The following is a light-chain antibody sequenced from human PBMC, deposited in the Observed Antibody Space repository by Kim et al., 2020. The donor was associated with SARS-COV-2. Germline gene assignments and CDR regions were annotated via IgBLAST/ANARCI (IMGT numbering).Light chain of an antibody. CDR2: AAS. J-gene: IGKJ2*01. V-gene: IGKV1-39*01. CDR1: QPISTY. CDR3: QQSHSAPYT. Sequence: DIQITQSPSSLSASVGDRVTITCRASQPISTYLNWYQQKPGKAPKVLIFAASSLQSGVPSRFSGSGSGTDFTLTVDSLQPDDFATYSCQQSHSAPYTFGPGTKLEI.